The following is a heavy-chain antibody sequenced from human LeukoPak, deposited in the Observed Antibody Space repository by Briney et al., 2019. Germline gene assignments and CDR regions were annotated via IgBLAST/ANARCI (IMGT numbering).Heavy chain of an antibody. V-gene: IGHV3-23*01. CDR3: AKDPLGVLEWLLPTAYYFDY. CDR1: GFTFSSYA. D-gene: IGHD3-3*01. J-gene: IGHJ4*02. Sequence: GGSLRLSCAASGFTFSSYAMHWVRQAPGKGLEWVSAISGSGGSTYYADSVKGRFTISRDNSKNTLYLQMNSLRAEDTAVYYCAKDPLGVLEWLLPTAYYFDYWGQGTLVTVSS. CDR2: ISGSGGST.